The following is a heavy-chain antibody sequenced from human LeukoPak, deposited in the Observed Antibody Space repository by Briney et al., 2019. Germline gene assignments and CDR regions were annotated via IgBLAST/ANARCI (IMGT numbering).Heavy chain of an antibody. Sequence: GGSLRLSCAASGFTFSTYSMSWVRQAPGKGLEWVSYISSSSSAIYYTDSVKGRFTISRDNAKSSLYLQMNSLRAEDTAVYYCARGAASGTSRFDYWGQGTLVTVSS. CDR1: GFTFSTYS. V-gene: IGHV3-48*01. J-gene: IGHJ4*02. D-gene: IGHD6-13*01. CDR2: ISSSSSAI. CDR3: ARGAASGTSRFDY.